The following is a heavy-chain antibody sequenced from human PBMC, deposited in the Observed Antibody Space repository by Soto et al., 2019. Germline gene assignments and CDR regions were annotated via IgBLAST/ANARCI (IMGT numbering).Heavy chain of an antibody. CDR2: IYYSGST. J-gene: IGHJ6*02. V-gene: IGHV4-59*08. Sequence: SETLSLTCTVSGGSISSYYWSWIRQPPGKGLEWFGYIYYSGSTNYNPSLKSRVTISVATSKNQFSLKLSSVTAADTAVYYCATYSGSYYYYGMDVWGQGTTVTVSS. D-gene: IGHD1-26*01. CDR1: GGSISSYY. CDR3: ATYSGSYYYYGMDV.